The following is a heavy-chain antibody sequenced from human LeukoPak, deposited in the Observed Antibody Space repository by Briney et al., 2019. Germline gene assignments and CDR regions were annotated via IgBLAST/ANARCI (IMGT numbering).Heavy chain of an antibody. CDR2: IRYDGSNK. CDR3: AKIQYSYSRPSGAFDI. Sequence: GGSLRLSCAASGFTFSIYGMEWVRQAPGKGLEWVAFIRYDGSNKYYADSVKGRFTISRDKSKNTLYLQMNSLRSEDTALYYCAKIQYSYSRPSGAFDIWGQGTMVTVSS. D-gene: IGHD3-22*01. J-gene: IGHJ3*02. CDR1: GFTFSIYG. V-gene: IGHV3-30*02.